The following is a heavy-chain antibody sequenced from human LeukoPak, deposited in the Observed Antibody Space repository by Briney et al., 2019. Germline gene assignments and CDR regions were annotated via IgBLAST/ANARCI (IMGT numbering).Heavy chain of an antibody. CDR3: ARDPTTVTKGLDI. J-gene: IGHJ3*02. Sequence: PSETLSLTCTVSGGSISSHYWSWIRQPPGKGLEWIGYISYIGSTNYNPSLKSRVTISVDTSKNQCSLKLSSVTAADAAVYFCARDPTTVTKGLDIWGQGTMVTVSS. CDR2: ISYIGST. V-gene: IGHV4-59*11. D-gene: IGHD4-17*01. CDR1: GGSISSHY.